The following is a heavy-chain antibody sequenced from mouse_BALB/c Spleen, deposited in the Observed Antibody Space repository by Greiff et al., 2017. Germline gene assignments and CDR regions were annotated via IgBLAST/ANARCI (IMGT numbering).Heavy chain of an antibody. CDR2: ISSGSSTI. CDR3: ARSWLLGGYAMDY. Sequence: EVNVVESGGGLVQPGGSRKLSCAASGFTFSSFGMHWVRQAPEKGLEWVAYISSGSSTIYYADTVKGRFTISRDNPKNTLFLQMTSLRSEDTAMYYCARSWLLGGYAMDYWGQGTSVTVSS. J-gene: IGHJ4*01. V-gene: IGHV5-17*02. D-gene: IGHD2-3*01. CDR1: GFTFSSFG.